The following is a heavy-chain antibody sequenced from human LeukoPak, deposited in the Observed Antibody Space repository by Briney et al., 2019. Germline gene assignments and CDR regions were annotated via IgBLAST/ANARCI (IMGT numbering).Heavy chain of an antibody. CDR1: GYSISSGYY. CDR3: ARRICSSTSCYTGQFDY. D-gene: IGHD2-2*02. Sequence: SETLSLTCAVSGYSISSGYYWGWIRQPPGKGLEWIGSIYHSGSTYYNPSLKGRVTISVDTSKNQFSLKLSSVTAADTAVYYCARRICSSTSCYTGQFDYWGQGTLVTVSS. J-gene: IGHJ4*02. V-gene: IGHV4-38-2*01. CDR2: IYHSGST.